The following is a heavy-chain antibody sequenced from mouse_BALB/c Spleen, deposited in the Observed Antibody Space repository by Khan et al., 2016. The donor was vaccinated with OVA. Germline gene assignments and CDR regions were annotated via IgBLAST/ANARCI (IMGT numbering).Heavy chain of an antibody. CDR3: ARAYYYGGWFAY. CDR1: GFSLTSYG. CDR2: IWAGGST. V-gene: IGHV2-9*02. D-gene: IGHD1-1*01. Sequence: VQLKESGPGLVAPSQSLSITCTVSGFSLTSYGVHWVRQPPGKVLEWLGVIWAGGSTNYNSALMSRLSICKANSKTPALLQMNSLRTDDTARCYCARAYYYGGWFAYWGQGTLVTVSA. J-gene: IGHJ3*01.